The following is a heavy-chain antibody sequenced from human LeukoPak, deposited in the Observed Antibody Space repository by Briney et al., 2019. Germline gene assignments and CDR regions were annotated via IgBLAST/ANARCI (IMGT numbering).Heavy chain of an antibody. D-gene: IGHD4-17*01. CDR3: ARMTRDYGYGGRGSTYYYGMDV. Sequence: SETLSLTCTVSGGSISSYYWSWIRQPPGKGLGWIGYIYYSGSTNYNPSLKSRVTISVDTSKNQFSLKLSSVTAADTAVYYCARMTRDYGYGGRGSTYYYGMDVWGQGTTVTVSS. J-gene: IGHJ6*02. CDR2: IYYSGST. CDR1: GGSISSYY. V-gene: IGHV4-59*01.